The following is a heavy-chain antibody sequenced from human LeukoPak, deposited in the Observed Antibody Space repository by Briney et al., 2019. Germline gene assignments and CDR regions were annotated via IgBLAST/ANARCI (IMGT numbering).Heavy chain of an antibody. CDR2: INPNSDAA. V-gene: IGHV1-2*02. J-gene: IGHJ6*03. CDR1: GYTFTDYY. Sequence: ASVKVSCKASGYTFTDYYIHWLRQAPGQGLEWMGWINPNSDAAIYAQKFQGRVTMTSDTSISTAYMDLSRLRSDDTAVYYCARVGRSIIPVPAPIREPYYYYYYYMDVWGKGTTVTVSS. CDR3: ARVGRSIIPVPAPIREPYYYYYYYMDV. D-gene: IGHD2-2*02.